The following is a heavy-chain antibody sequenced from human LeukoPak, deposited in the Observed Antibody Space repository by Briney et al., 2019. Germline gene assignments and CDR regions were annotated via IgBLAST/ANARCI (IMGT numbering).Heavy chain of an antibody. CDR1: GGSVSGYY. CDR3: ARHYYGGSGAFDI. D-gene: IGHD4-23*01. CDR2: IYYSGTT. Sequence: ASETLSLTCTVSGGSVSGYYWSWIRQPPGKGLEWIGYIYYSGTTYYNPSLKSRVTMSVDTSKNQFSLKLSSVTAADTAVYYCARHYYGGSGAFDIWGQGTMVTVSS. V-gene: IGHV4-59*08. J-gene: IGHJ3*02.